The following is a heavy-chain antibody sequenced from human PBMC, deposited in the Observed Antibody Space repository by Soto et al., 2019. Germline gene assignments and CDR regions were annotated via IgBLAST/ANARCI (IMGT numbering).Heavy chain of an antibody. D-gene: IGHD4-17*01. CDR1: GGSISSGGYY. CDR3: ARATTVVKGRWFDP. V-gene: IGHV4-31*03. J-gene: IGHJ5*02. CDR2: IYYSGST. Sequence: PSETLSLTCTVSGGSISSGGYYWSWIRQHPGKGLEWIGYIYYSGSTYYNPSLKSRVTISVDTSKNQFSLKLSSVTAADTAVYYCARATTVVKGRWFDPWGQGTLVTVSS.